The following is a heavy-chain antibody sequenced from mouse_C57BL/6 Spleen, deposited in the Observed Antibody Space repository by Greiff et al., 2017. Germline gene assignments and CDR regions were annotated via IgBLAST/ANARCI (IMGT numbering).Heavy chain of an antibody. CDR3: ARAKGPYYYGSSYFDY. D-gene: IGHD1-1*01. J-gene: IGHJ2*01. CDR2: ISYAGSN. CDR1: GYSITSGYY. Sequence: EVHLVESGPGLVKPSQSLSLTCSVTGYSITSGYYWNWIRQFPGNKLEWMGYISYAGSNNYNPSLKNRISITRDTSKNQFFLKLNSVTTEDTATYYCARAKGPYYYGSSYFDYWGQGTTLTVAS. V-gene: IGHV3-6*01.